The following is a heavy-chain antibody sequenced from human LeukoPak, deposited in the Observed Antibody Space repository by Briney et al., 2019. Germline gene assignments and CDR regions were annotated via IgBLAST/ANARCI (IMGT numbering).Heavy chain of an antibody. D-gene: IGHD2-2*02. CDR2: FDPEDGET. CDR3: ATDHTRLFHY. Sequence: GASVKVSCKASGYTFTSYGISWVRQAPGKGLEWMGGFDPEDGETIYAQKFQGRVTMTEDTSTDTAYMELSSLRSEDTAVYYCATDHTRLFHYWGQGTLVTVSS. J-gene: IGHJ4*02. CDR1: GYTFTSYG. V-gene: IGHV1-24*01.